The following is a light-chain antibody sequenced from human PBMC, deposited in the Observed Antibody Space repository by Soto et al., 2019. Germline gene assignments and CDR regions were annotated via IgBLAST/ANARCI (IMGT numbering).Light chain of an antibody. J-gene: IGKJ1*01. CDR1: QTINNY. V-gene: IGKV1-39*01. CDR2: AAS. CDR3: QQSYTTPRT. Sequence: DIQMTQSPSSLSASVGDRVTITCRTSQTINNYLNWYQQKPGKAPRLLIYAASTLQSGVPSTFTGRGSGTDFILTISSLQPEDFATYYCQQSYTTPRTFGQGTKVEIK.